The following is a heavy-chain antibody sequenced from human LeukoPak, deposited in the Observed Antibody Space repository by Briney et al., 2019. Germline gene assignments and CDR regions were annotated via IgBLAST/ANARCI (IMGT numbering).Heavy chain of an antibody. D-gene: IGHD4-17*01. CDR2: INHSGST. V-gene: IGHV4-34*01. J-gene: IGHJ4*02. CDR1: GGSFSGYY. CDR3: ARGLRFYY. Sequence: PSGTLSLTCAVYGGSFSGYYWSWIRQPPGKGLEWIGEINHSGSTNYNPSLKSRVTISVDTSKNQFSLKLSSVTAADTAVYYCARGLRFYYWGQGTLVTVSS.